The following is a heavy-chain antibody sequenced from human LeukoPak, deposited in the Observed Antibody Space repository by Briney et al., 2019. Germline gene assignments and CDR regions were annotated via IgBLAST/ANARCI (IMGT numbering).Heavy chain of an antibody. Sequence: SETLSLTCAVSGGSISSGGYSWTWIRQPPGKGLECIGHVYYSGSTYYNPSLKSRVTISLDTSKNQFSLKLSSVTAADTAVYYCARGSSSWMDYYMDVWGKGATVTVSS. CDR2: VYYSGST. V-gene: IGHV4-30-4*07. CDR3: ARGSSSWMDYYMDV. J-gene: IGHJ6*03. D-gene: IGHD6-13*01. CDR1: GGSISSGGYS.